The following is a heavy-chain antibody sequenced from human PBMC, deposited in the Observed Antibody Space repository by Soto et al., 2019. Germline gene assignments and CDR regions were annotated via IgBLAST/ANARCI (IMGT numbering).Heavy chain of an antibody. Sequence: EVQLLESGGGFVQPGGSLRLSCAASGFTFTNYALSWVRQAPGKGLEWVSTIDGGSGSTSYADSVKGRFSISRENSKNTLYLQMSSLRAEDTALYYCATRMYSTSWYYFVSWGQGTLVTVSS. CDR1: GFTFTNYA. CDR2: IDGGSGST. J-gene: IGHJ4*02. CDR3: ATRMYSTSWYYFVS. D-gene: IGHD6-13*01. V-gene: IGHV3-23*01.